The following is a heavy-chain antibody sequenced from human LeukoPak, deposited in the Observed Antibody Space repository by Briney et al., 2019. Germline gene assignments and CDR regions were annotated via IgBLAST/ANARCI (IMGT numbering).Heavy chain of an antibody. CDR1: GYTFTCYY. CDR3: ARGLYVLRYFDWLLLGY. V-gene: IGHV1-2*04. CDR2: INPNSGGT. J-gene: IGHJ4*02. D-gene: IGHD3-9*01. Sequence: ASVKVSCKASGYTFTCYYMHWVRQAPGQGLEWMGWINPNSGGTNYAQKFQGWVTMTRDTSISTAYMELSRLRSDDTAVYYCARGLYVLRYFDWLLLGYWGQGTLVTVSS.